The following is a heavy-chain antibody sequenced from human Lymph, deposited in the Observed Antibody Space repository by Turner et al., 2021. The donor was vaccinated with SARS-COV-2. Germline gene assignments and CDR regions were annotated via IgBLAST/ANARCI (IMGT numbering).Heavy chain of an antibody. V-gene: IGHV3-7*01. D-gene: IGHD6-13*01. Sequence: EVQLVESGGGLVQPWGSLRLSCAASGFTFSSYWMSWVLQAPGKGPEWVGKRKQDGSEKYYVDSVKCRFTISRDNAKNSLYLQMNSLRAEDTAVYYCARVPASSWYFDYWGQGTLVTVSS. J-gene: IGHJ4*02. CDR2: RKQDGSEK. CDR1: GFTFSSYW. CDR3: ARVPASSWYFDY.